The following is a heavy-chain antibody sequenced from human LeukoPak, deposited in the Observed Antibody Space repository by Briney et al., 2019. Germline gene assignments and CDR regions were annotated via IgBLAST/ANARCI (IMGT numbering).Heavy chain of an antibody. CDR1: GGTFSSYA. Sequence: ASVKVSCKASGGTFSSYAISWVRQAPGQGLEWMGRIIPIFGTANYAQKFQGRVTITTDESTSTAYMELSSLRSEDTAVYYCARNPQRYFDWLDFDYWGQGTLVTVSS. D-gene: IGHD3-9*01. J-gene: IGHJ4*02. V-gene: IGHV1-69*05. CDR3: ARNPQRYFDWLDFDY. CDR2: IIPIFGTA.